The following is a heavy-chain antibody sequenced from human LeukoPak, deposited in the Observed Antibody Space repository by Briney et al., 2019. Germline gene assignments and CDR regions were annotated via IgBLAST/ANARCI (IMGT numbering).Heavy chain of an antibody. CDR2: INHSGST. CDR1: GGSFSGYY. J-gene: IGHJ6*03. D-gene: IGHD2/OR15-2a*01. Sequence: SETLSLTCAVYGGSFSGYYWSWIRQPPGKGLEWIGEINHSGSTNYNPSLKSRVTISVDTSKNQFSLKLSSVTAADTAVYYCARERLLSIGYYYYYYMDVWGKGTTVTVSS. CDR3: ARERLLSIGYYYYYYMDV. V-gene: IGHV4-34*01.